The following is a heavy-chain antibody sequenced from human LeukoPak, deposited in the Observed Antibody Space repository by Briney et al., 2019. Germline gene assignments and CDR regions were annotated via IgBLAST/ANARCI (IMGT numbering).Heavy chain of an antibody. D-gene: IGHD5-18*01. CDR3: ARVRYSYAADY. Sequence: SETLSLACTVSGGSISSGSYYWSWIRQPAGKGLEWIGRIYTSGSTNYNPSLKSRVTISVDTSKNQFSLKLSSVTAADTAVYYCARVRYSYAADYWGQGTLVTVSS. J-gene: IGHJ4*02. CDR1: GGSISSGSYY. CDR2: IYTSGST. V-gene: IGHV4-61*02.